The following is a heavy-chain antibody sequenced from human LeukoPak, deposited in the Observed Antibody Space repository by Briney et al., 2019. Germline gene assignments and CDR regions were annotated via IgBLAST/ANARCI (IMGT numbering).Heavy chain of an antibody. J-gene: IGHJ4*02. CDR2: LSSSGYTL. Sequence: PGGPLRLSCAASGFTFSDYYMSWIRQAPGKGLEWVSYLSSSGYTLYYTDSVKGRFTISRDNAKNSLYLQMNSLRAEDTAVYYCARVLSSGYSPFDYWGQGTLVTVSS. V-gene: IGHV3-11*01. CDR3: ARVLSSGYSPFDY. D-gene: IGHD3-22*01. CDR1: GFTFSDYY.